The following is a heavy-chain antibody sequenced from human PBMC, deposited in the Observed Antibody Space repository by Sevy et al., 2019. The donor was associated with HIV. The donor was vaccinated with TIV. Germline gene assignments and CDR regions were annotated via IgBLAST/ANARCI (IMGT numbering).Heavy chain of an antibody. Sequence: SETLSLTCTVSGGSISSYYWSWIRQPPGKGLEWIGYIYYSGSTNYNPSLKSRVTISVDTSKNQFSLKLSSVTAADTAVYYCARVGELWFGEPLGFDPWGQGTLVTVSS. D-gene: IGHD3-10*01. CDR2: IYYSGST. J-gene: IGHJ5*02. CDR1: GGSISSYY. CDR3: ARVGELWFGEPLGFDP. V-gene: IGHV4-59*01.